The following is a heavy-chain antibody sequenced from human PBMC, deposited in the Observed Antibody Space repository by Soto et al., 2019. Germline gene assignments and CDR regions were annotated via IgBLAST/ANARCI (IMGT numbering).Heavy chain of an antibody. V-gene: IGHV5-51*01. CDR3: ARSWNDFGTYGSFDY. CDR2: IYPADSDT. J-gene: IGHJ4*02. Sequence: GESLKIACQISGYSFSTYWLAWVRQVPGKGLELMGLIYPADSDTRYSTSFQGQVTLSADKSITTAYLHLSNLKASDTAMYYCARSWNDFGTYGSFDYWVQGTRVTVSS. CDR1: GYSFSTYW. D-gene: IGHD4-4*01.